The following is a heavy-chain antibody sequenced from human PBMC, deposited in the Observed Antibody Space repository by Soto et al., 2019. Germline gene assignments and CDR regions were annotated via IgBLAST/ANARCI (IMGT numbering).Heavy chain of an antibody. J-gene: IGHJ6*02. CDR3: AGVAYGSGTSYYYYGMDV. V-gene: IGHV1-18*01. CDR1: GYTFTSYG. CDR2: ISAYNGNT. D-gene: IGHD3-10*01. Sequence: QVQLVQSGAEVKKPGASVKVSCKASGYTFTSYGISWVRQAPGQGLEWMGWISAYNGNTNYAQKLQGRVTMTTDTATSTAYMELRSLRSDDTAVYYCAGVAYGSGTSYYYYGMDVWGQGTTVTVSS.